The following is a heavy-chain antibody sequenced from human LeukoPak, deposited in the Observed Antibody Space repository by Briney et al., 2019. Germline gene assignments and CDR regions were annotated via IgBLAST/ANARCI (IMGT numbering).Heavy chain of an antibody. Sequence: SGPTLVKPTQTLTLTCTFSGFSLNTTTMGVGWIRQPPGKALEWLSLIYWDDDKHYSPSLKSRLTITKDTSKNQVVLTMTNMDPVDTATYYCAHRWGIAAAGNWFDPWGQGTLVTVSS. D-gene: IGHD6-13*01. CDR3: AHRWGIAAAGNWFDP. CDR2: IYWDDDK. V-gene: IGHV2-5*02. CDR1: GFSLNTTTMG. J-gene: IGHJ5*02.